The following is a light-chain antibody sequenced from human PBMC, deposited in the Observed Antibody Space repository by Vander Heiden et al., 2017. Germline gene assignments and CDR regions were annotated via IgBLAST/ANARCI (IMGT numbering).Light chain of an antibody. V-gene: IGKV1-39*01. CDR1: QSITTY. CDR3: QQSYNIARRT. CDR2: AAS. Sequence: DIQMTQSPSSLSASVGDRVTITCRASQSITTYLNWYQQKPGKAPNLLIYAASTLQNEVPSRFSGSGSGTDFTLTISGLLPEDFATYYCQQSYNIARRTFGQGTKVEFK. J-gene: IGKJ1*01.